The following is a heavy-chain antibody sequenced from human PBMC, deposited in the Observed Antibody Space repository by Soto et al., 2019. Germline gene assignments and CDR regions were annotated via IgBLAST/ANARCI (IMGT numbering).Heavy chain of an antibody. V-gene: IGHV4-31*01. D-gene: IGHD2-21*02. CDR2: IYYSGST. Sequence: QVQLQASGPGLVKPSQTLSLTCTVSGGSISSGGYYWSWIRQHPWTGLELIGYIYYSGSTYYNPSLKSLVTISVDTSKNQFSLKLNSVTAADTAVYYCARAPSGNSNDWYFDLWGRGTLVTVSS. CDR3: ARAPSGNSNDWYFDL. J-gene: IGHJ2*01. CDR1: GGSISSGGYY.